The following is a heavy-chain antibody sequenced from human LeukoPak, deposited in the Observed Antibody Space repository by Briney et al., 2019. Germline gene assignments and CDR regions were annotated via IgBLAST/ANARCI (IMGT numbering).Heavy chain of an antibody. CDR2: ISSSSSYT. V-gene: IGHV3-21*01. CDR3: ARGLGTYAAFDV. J-gene: IGHJ3*01. D-gene: IGHD3-10*01. CDR1: GFIFSDYS. Sequence: PGGSLRLSCAASGFIFSDYSLNWVRQAPGKGLEWVSSISSSSSYTKSADSVKGRFTISRDNAKNSLYLQMNGLRAEDTAVYYCARGLGTYAAFDVWGQGTMVTVSS.